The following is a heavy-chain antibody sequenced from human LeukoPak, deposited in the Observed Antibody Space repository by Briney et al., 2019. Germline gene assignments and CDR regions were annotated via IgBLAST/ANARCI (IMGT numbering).Heavy chain of an antibody. Sequence: GESLKISCKGSGSTFTSYWIGWVRQMPGKGLEWLGIIYPGDSTTRYSPSFQGQVTISADKSISIAYLQWSSLKASDTAMYYCASSLRRSSGWSTSDYWGQGTLVTVSS. CDR2: IYPGDSTT. CDR3: ASSLRRSSGWSTSDY. J-gene: IGHJ4*02. D-gene: IGHD6-19*01. V-gene: IGHV5-51*01. CDR1: GSTFTSYW.